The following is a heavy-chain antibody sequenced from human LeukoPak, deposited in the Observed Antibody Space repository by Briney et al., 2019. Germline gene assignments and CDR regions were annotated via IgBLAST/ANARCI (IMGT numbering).Heavy chain of an antibody. V-gene: IGHV5-51*01. CDR2: IYPGDSDT. D-gene: IGHD1-26*01. J-gene: IGHJ6*02. Sequence: GESLKISCKGSGYSFTSYWIGWVRQMPGKGLEWMGIIYPGDSDTRYSPSFQGQVTISADESISTAYLQWSSLKASDTAMYYCARQRGSYSLIGYYYYGMDVWGQGTTVTVSS. CDR3: ARQRGSYSLIGYYYYGMDV. CDR1: GYSFTSYW.